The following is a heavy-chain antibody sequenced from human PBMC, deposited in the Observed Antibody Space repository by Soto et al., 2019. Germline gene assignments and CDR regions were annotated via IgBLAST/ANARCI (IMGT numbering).Heavy chain of an antibody. CDR2: VGTGGTA. CDR3: VPYIPAAGTRYFQL. V-gene: IGHV3-23*01. Sequence: EVQLLESGGGLVQPGGSLRLSCAASGFTFSSYAMSWVRQAPGKGLEWVSAVGTGGTAYYADSVKGRFTISRDNSKNTLYLQMNSLRAEDRAVCYLVPYIPAAGTRYFQLWGQGTLVTVSS. D-gene: IGHD6-13*01. CDR1: GFTFSSYA. J-gene: IGHJ1*01.